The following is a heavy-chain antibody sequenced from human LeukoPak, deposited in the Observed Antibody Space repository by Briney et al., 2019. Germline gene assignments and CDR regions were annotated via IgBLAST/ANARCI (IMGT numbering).Heavy chain of an antibody. CDR1: GGSISSGDYY. J-gene: IGHJ5*02. V-gene: IGHV4-30-4*01. CDR2: IYYSGST. CDR3: ARRKSGWFDP. Sequence: SETLSLTCTVSGGSISSGDYYWSWIRQPPGKGLEWIGYIYYSGSTYYNPSLKSRVTISVDTSKNQFSLELSSVTAADTAVYYCARRKSGWFDPWGQGTLVTVSS.